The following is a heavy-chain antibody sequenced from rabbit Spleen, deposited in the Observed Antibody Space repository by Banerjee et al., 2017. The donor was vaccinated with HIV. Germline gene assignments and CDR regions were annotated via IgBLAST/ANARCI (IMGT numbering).Heavy chain of an antibody. CDR2: INTATGKA. D-gene: IGHD1-1*01. CDR3: ARDLVAVIGWNFNL. CDR1: GFSFSNKAV. J-gene: IGHJ4*01. Sequence: QEQLVESGGGLVKPEGSLQLSCTASGFSFSNKAVMCWVRQAPGKGLEWIACINTATGKAVYATWAKGRFTISRTSSTTVTLQMTSLTAADTATYFCARDLVAVIGWNFNLWGPGTLVTVS. V-gene: IGHV1S45*01.